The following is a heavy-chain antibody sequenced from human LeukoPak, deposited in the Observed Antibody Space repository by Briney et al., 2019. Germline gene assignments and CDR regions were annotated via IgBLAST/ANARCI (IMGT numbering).Heavy chain of an antibody. Sequence: GASVKVSCKASGYTFTSYGISWVRQAPGQGLEWMGWISAYNGNTNYAQKLQGRVTMTTDTSTSTAYMELRSLRSDDTAVYYCARRSSMITDLGWLDPWGQGTLVTVSS. V-gene: IGHV1-18*01. CDR1: GYTFTSYG. CDR3: ARRSSMITDLGWLDP. D-gene: IGHD3-16*01. J-gene: IGHJ5*02. CDR2: ISAYNGNT.